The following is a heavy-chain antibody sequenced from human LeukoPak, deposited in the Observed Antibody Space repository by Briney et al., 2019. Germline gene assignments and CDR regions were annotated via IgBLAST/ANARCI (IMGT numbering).Heavy chain of an antibody. D-gene: IGHD2-15*01. CDR3: ATEGWHLTHLSF. CDR1: GFTFSQTG. V-gene: IGHV3-33*01. CDR2: IWFDGSQK. Sequence: GRSLRLSCQTSGFTFSQTGFHWVRQAPGKGLEWVAVIWFDGSQKYHADSVKGRFTISRDDSKNTLYLQMDNLRAEDTAVYYCATEGWHLTHLSFWGRGTLLTVSS. J-gene: IGHJ1*01.